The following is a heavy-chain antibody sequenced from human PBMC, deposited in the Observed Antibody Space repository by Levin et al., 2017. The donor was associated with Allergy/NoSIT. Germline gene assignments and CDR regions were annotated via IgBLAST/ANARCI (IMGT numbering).Heavy chain of an antibody. CDR3: ARVRDTHFDL. CDR1: GGSISSYY. Sequence: SQTLSLTCTVSGGSISSYYWSWIRQPPGKGLEWIGYIYYSGSTNYNPSLKSRVTISVDTSKNQFSLKLSSVTAADTAVYYCARVRDTHFDLWGRGTLVTVSS. V-gene: IGHV4-59*01. J-gene: IGHJ2*01. CDR2: IYYSGST.